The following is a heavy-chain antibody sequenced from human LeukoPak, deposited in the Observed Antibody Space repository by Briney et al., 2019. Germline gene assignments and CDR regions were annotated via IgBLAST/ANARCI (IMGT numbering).Heavy chain of an antibody. CDR2: INPNSGGT. Sequence: GASVKVSCKASGYTFTGYYMHWVRQAPGQGLEWMGWINPNSGGTNYAQKFQGRVTMTRDTSISTAYMELSRLRSDDTAVYYCAREGLEYYDILTGLYYYYYMDVWGKGTTVTISS. V-gene: IGHV1-2*02. J-gene: IGHJ6*03. CDR1: GYTFTGYY. CDR3: AREGLEYYDILTGLYYYYYMDV. D-gene: IGHD3-9*01.